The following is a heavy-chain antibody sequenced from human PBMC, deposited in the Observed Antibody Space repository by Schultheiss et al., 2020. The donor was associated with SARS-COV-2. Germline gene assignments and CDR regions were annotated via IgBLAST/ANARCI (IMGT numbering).Heavy chain of an antibody. Sequence: ASVKVSCKASGYTFNRYGISWVRQAPGQGLEWMGWINPNSGGTNYAQKFQGWVTMTRDTSISTAYMELSRLRSDDTAVYYCARDSGGAYPSFDYWGQGTLVTVSS. CDR1: GYTFNRYG. V-gene: IGHV1-2*04. D-gene: IGHD3-16*01. CDR2: INPNSGGT. CDR3: ARDSGGAYPSFDY. J-gene: IGHJ4*02.